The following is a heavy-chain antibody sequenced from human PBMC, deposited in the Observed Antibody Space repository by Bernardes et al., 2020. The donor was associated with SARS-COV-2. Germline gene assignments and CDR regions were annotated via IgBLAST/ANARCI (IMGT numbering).Heavy chain of an antibody. CDR1: GFTFSSYG. D-gene: IGHD2-8*01. CDR2: ISYDGSNK. V-gene: IGHV3-30*18. Sequence: GGSLRLSCAASGFTFSSYGMHWVRQAPGKGLEWVAVISYDGSNKYYADSVKGRFTISRDNSKNTLYLQMNSLRAEDTAVYYCAKDLMSPNAPHYYYYYGMDVWGQGTTVTVSS. J-gene: IGHJ6*02. CDR3: AKDLMSPNAPHYYYYYGMDV.